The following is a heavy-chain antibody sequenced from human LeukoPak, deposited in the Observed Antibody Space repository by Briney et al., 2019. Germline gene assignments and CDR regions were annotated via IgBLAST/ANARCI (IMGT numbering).Heavy chain of an antibody. V-gene: IGHV3-30*18. CDR3: AKDGGIAYYYGMDV. D-gene: IGHD6-13*01. Sequence: GGSLRLSCAASGFTFSSYGMHWVRQAPGKGLEWVAVISYDGSNKYYADSVKGRFTISRDNSKNTLYLQMNSLRAEDTAVYYCAKDGGIAYYYGMDVRGQGTTVTVSS. CDR2: ISYDGSNK. CDR1: GFTFSSYG. J-gene: IGHJ6*02.